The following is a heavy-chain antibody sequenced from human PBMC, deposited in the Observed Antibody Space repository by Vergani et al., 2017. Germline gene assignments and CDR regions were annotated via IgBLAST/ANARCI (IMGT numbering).Heavy chain of an antibody. J-gene: IGHJ6*02. D-gene: IGHD2-2*01. CDR3: ARDRGDCSSTSCYFVFYYYGMDV. Sequence: QVQLVQSGAEVKKPGASVKVSCKASGYTFTSYGISWVRQAPGQGLEWMGWISAYNGNTNYAQKLQGRVTMTTETSTSTAYMELRSLRSDDTAVYYCARDRGDCSSTSCYFVFYYYGMDVWGQGTTVTVSS. V-gene: IGHV1-18*01. CDR2: ISAYNGNT. CDR1: GYTFTSYG.